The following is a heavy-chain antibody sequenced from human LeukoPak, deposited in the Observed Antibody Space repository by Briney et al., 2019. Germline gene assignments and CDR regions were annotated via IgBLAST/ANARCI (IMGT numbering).Heavy chain of an antibody. CDR2: ISAYNGNT. D-gene: IGHD3-22*01. CDR1: GYTFTSYG. V-gene: IGHV1-18*01. J-gene: IGHJ4*02. CDR3: ARGGRYYYDSSGYYRPSFLDY. Sequence: ASVKVSCKASGYTFTSYGISWVRQAPGQGLEWMGWISAYNGNTNYAQKLQGRVTMTTDTSTSTAYMELSSLRSEDTAVYYCARGGRYYYDSSGYYRPSFLDYWGQGTLVTVSS.